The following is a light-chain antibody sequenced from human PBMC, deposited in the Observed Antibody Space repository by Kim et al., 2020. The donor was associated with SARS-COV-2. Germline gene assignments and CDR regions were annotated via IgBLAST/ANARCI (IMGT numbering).Light chain of an antibody. CDR3: QAWDSSTVV. V-gene: IGLV3-1*01. Sequence: VSPGQTTSITCYGGKVWDKYACWYQQKPGQSPVLVIYQDSKRPSGIPERFSGSNSGNTATLTISGTQAMDEADYYCQAWDSSTVVFGGGTQLTVL. J-gene: IGLJ2*01. CDR2: QDS. CDR1: KVWDKY.